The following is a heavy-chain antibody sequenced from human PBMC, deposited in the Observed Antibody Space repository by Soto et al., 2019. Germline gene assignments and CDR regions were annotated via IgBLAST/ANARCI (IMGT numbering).Heavy chain of an antibody. J-gene: IGHJ6*02. CDR2: VNAYNGNT. Sequence: GASVKVSCKASGYTFTSYGISWVRQAPGQGLEWMGWVNAYNGNTNYTQKFQGRVTMTTDTSTSTAYMELRSLRSDDTAVYYCARGGKYCTNGVCSSYGMDVWGQGTTVTVSS. D-gene: IGHD2-8*01. CDR3: ARGGKYCTNGVCSSYGMDV. CDR1: GYTFTSYG. V-gene: IGHV1-18*01.